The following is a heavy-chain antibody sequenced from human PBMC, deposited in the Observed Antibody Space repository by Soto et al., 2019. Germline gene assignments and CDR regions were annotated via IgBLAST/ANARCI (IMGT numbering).Heavy chain of an antibody. J-gene: IGHJ4*02. CDR3: AREGSYSAYNFAHGIQLWSFDF. V-gene: IGHV4-4*07. CDR2: IFSSGST. CDR1: GGSINTFY. Sequence: SETLSLTCTVSGGSINTFYWSWVRQPAGKGLEWTGRIFSSGSTSFNPSLESRVAMSVDTSKNHFSLNLSSVTAADMAVYYCAREGSYSAYNFAHGIQLWSFDFWGQGALVTVSS. D-gene: IGHD5-12*01.